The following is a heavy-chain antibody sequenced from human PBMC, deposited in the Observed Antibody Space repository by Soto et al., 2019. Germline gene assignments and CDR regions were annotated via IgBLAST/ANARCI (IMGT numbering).Heavy chain of an antibody. CDR2: IYPGDSNT. CDR3: ASDSHCDCGNCPMGGFDM. V-gene: IGHV5-51*01. Sequence: GESLKISCKGSGYGFSIHWVAWLRQMPGKGLEWVGIIYPGDSNTMYSPSFQDQITISADTALNTAYQQWDTLKPSDTAIYFCASDSHCDCGNCPMGGFDMWGQGTMVTVSS. CDR1: GYGFSIHW. J-gene: IGHJ3*02. D-gene: IGHD2-15*01.